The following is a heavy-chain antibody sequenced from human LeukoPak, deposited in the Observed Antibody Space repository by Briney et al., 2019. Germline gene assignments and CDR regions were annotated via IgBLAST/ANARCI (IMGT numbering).Heavy chain of an antibody. D-gene: IGHD3-10*01. CDR3: ARGPMLVRGARMSYSWFDP. J-gene: IGHJ5*02. Sequence: ASVKVSCKASGYTFTGYYMHWVRQAPGQGLEWMGWITPNSDGTNYAQKFQGWVTMTRDTSISTAYMELSTLRSDDTAVYYCARGPMLVRGARMSYSWFDPWGQGTLVTVSS. V-gene: IGHV1-2*04. CDR1: GYTFTGYY. CDR2: ITPNSDGT.